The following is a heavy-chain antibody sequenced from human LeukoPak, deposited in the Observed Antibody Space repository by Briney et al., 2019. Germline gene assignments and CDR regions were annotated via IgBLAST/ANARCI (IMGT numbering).Heavy chain of an antibody. D-gene: IGHD3-10*01. CDR1: GFTFRNYA. Sequence: GGPLRLSCAASGFTFRNYAMHWVRQAPGKGLEWVTLVWYDGDRKYYPDPVKGRLTISRDNSKNSVYLQFDSLRPEDTAMYYCVSMVRGIGYWGQGTLVTVSS. CDR3: VSMVRGIGY. J-gene: IGHJ4*02. CDR2: VWYDGDRK. V-gene: IGHV3-30*02.